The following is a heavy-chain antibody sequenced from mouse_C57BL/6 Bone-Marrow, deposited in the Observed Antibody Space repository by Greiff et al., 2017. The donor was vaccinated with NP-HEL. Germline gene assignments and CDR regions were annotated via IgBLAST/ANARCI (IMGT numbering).Heavy chain of an antibody. D-gene: IGHD2-1*01. CDR2: ISNGGGST. Sequence: EVKLVESGGGLVQPGGSLKLSCAASGFTFSDYYMYWVRQTPEKRLEWVVYISNGGGSTYYPDTVKGRFTISRDNAKNTLYLQMSRLKSEDTAMYYCARQGGYGNYGYFDVWGTGTTVTVSS. V-gene: IGHV5-12*01. CDR3: ARQGGYGNYGYFDV. J-gene: IGHJ1*03. CDR1: GFTFSDYY.